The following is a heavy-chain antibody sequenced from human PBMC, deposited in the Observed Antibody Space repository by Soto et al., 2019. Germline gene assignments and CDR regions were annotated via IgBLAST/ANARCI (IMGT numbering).Heavy chain of an antibody. Sequence: PSETLSLTCSVSGGSMTGHAWVWIRQAAGKGLEWIGHFYPSGSASYNPTLRSRLTMSLDTSHNHFFLNLTSATTADTAVYYCVRGKSYSVYDFWGPGTLVTAPQ. CDR3: VRGKSYSVYDF. CDR1: GGSMTGHA. CDR2: FYPSGSA. D-gene: IGHD5-12*01. J-gene: IGHJ4*02. V-gene: IGHV4-4*07.